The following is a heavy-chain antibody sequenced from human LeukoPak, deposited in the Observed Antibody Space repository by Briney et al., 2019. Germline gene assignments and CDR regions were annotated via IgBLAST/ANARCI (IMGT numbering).Heavy chain of an antibody. Sequence: SSGGYYWSWIRQHPGKGLEWVSGISWNSGSIGYADSVKGRFTISRDNAKNSLYLQMNSLRAEDTALYYCAKDGIRYCSSTSCPIGDYWGQGTLVTVSS. CDR3: AKDGIRYCSSTSCPIGDY. CDR2: ISWNSGSI. J-gene: IGHJ4*02. CDR1: SSGGYY. V-gene: IGHV3-9*01. D-gene: IGHD2-2*01.